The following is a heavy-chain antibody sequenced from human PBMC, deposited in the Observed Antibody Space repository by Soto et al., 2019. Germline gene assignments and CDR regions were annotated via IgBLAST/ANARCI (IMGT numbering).Heavy chain of an antibody. CDR1: GGTFSSYA. J-gene: IGHJ5*02. CDR2: IIPIFGTA. CDR3: ARDLSSVVVVPAGIAEHTNWFDP. Sequence: SVKVSCKASGGTFSSYAISWVRQAPGQGLEWMGGIIPIFGTANYAQKFQGRVTITADKSTSTAYMELSSLRSEDTAVYYCARDLSSVVVVPAGIAEHTNWFDPWGQGPLVTVYS. V-gene: IGHV1-69*06. D-gene: IGHD2-2*01.